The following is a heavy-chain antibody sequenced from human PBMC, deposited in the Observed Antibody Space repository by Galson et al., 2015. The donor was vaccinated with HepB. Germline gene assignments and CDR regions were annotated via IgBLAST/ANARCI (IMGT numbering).Heavy chain of an antibody. CDR2: ISAYNGNT. D-gene: IGHD4-17*01. V-gene: IGHV1-18*04. CDR3: ARDLFSYGDHDHPFDY. J-gene: IGHJ4*02. CDR1: GYTFTSYG. Sequence: SVKVSCKASGYTFTSYGISWVRQAPGQGLEWMGWISAYNGNTNYAQELQGRVTMTTDTSTSTAYMELRSLRSDDTAVYYCARDLFSYGDHDHPFDYWGQGTLVTVSS.